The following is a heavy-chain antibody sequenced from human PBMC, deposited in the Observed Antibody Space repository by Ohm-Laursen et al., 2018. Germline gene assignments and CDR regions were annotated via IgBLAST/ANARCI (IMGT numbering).Heavy chain of an antibody. J-gene: IGHJ6*02. CDR2: IVVGSGNT. Sequence: SVKVSCNASGFTFTSSAMQWVRQARGQRLEWIGRIVVGSGNTNYAQKFQERVTITRDMSTSTAYMELSSLRSEDTAVYYCAAARTYYDFWSGYYSYYGMDVWGQGTTVTVSS. CDR1: GFTFTSSA. D-gene: IGHD3-3*01. CDR3: AAARTYYDFWSGYYSYYGMDV. V-gene: IGHV1-58*02.